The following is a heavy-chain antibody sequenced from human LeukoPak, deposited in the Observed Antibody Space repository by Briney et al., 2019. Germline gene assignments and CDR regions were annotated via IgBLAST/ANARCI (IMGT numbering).Heavy chain of an antibody. CDR3: ARGQYSSSWYSGWFDP. Sequence: SETLSLTCTVSGGSISSYYWSWIRQPPGKGLEWIGYIYYSGSTNYNPSLKSRVTMSVDTSKNQFSLKLSSVTAADTAVYYCARGQYSSSWYSGWFDPWGQGTLVTVSS. J-gene: IGHJ5*02. CDR1: GGSISSYY. D-gene: IGHD6-13*01. V-gene: IGHV4-59*12. CDR2: IYYSGST.